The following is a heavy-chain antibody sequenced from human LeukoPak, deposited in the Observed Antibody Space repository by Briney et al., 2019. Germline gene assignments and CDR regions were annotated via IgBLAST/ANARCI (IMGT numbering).Heavy chain of an antibody. CDR1: GFTFSSYA. V-gene: IGHV3-23*01. CDR2: IGGSGGNT. Sequence: HSGGSLRLSCAASGFTFSSYAMSWVRQAPGKGLEWVSAIGGSGGNTNYADSVKGRFTISRDNSKNTLYLQMNSLRAEDTAVYYCASLGGRGSSSAPANWFDPWGQGTLVTVSS. D-gene: IGHD6-13*01. CDR3: ASLGGRGSSSAPANWFDP. J-gene: IGHJ5*02.